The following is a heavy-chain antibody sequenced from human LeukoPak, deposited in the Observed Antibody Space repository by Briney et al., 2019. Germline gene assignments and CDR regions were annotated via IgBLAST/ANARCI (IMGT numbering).Heavy chain of an antibody. D-gene: IGHD3-16*01. CDR2: ISSSGRTI. CDR3: ARDGAPSRPLDY. Sequence: GGSLRLSCAASGFTFSSYEINWVRQAPGKGLEWVSYISSSGRTIYYADSVKGRFTISRDNAKNSLYLQMNSLRDEDTAVYYCARDGAPSRPLDYWGQGTLVTVSS. V-gene: IGHV3-48*03. J-gene: IGHJ4*02. CDR1: GFTFSSYE.